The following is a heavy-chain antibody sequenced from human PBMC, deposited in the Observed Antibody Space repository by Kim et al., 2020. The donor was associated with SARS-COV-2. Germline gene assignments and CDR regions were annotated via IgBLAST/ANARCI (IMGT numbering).Heavy chain of an antibody. V-gene: IGHV3-53*01. J-gene: IGHJ6*02. CDR1: GFTVSSNY. CDR3: ARGDPYSSSWYYYYYGMDV. CDR2: IYSGGST. Sequence: GGSLRLSCAASGFTVSSNYMSWVRQAPGKGLEWVSVIYSGGSTYYADSVKCRFTISRDNSKNTLYLQMNSLRAEDTAVYYCARGDPYSSSWYYYYYGMDVWGQGTTVTVSS. D-gene: IGHD6-13*01.